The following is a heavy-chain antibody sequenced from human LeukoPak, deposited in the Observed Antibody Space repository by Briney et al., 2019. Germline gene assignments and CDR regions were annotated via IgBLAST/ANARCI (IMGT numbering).Heavy chain of an antibody. D-gene: IGHD3-22*01. CDR2: IYWNDDK. V-gene: IGHV2-5*01. CDR3: AHRQGFGYYDSSGYYYDY. J-gene: IGHJ4*02. Sequence: SGPTLVNPTQTLTLTCTFSGFSLSTSGVGVGWIRQPPGKALEWLALIYWNDDKRYSPSLKSRLTITRDTSKNQVVLTMNNMDPVDTATYYCAHRQGFGYYDSSGYYYDYWGQGTLVTVSS. CDR1: GFSLSTSGVG.